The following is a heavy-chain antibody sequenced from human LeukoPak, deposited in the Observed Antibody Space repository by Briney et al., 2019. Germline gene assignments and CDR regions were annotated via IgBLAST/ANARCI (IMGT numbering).Heavy chain of an antibody. J-gene: IGHJ4*02. CDR3: AKAGLGYSYGSSLYYFDY. CDR2: ISGSGGST. CDR1: GFIFSSYA. V-gene: IGHV3-23*01. D-gene: IGHD5-18*01. Sequence: GGSLRLSCAASGFIFSSYAMSWVRQAPGKGLEWVSTISGSGGSTYYADSVKGRFTISRDNSKNTVYLQMNSLRAEDTAVYYCAKAGLGYSYGSSLYYFDYWGQGTLVTVSS.